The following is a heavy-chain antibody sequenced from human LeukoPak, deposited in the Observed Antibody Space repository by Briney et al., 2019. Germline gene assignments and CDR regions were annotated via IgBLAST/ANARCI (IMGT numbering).Heavy chain of an antibody. J-gene: IGHJ4*02. D-gene: IGHD1-1*01. CDR3: ARVSGGGTPPSHDY. V-gene: IGHV1-8*01. CDR2: MNPNSGNT. Sequence: ASVKVSCKASGYTFSSYDIHWVRQATGQGLEWMGWMNPNSGNTGYAQNFQGRVTMTRNTSISTAYLELSSLRSEDTAVYYCARVSGGGTPPSHDYWGQGTLVTVSS. CDR1: GYTFSSYD.